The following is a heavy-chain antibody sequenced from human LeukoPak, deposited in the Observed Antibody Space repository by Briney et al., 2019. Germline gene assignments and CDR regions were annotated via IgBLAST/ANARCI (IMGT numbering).Heavy chain of an antibody. D-gene: IGHD2-21*01. Sequence: ASVKVSCKASGYTFTGYYMHWVRPAPGQGLEWMGWINPNSGGTNYAQRFQGRVTMTRDTSISTAYMEVSRLRSDDTAVYYCARVGGDNGWFDPWGQGTLVTVSS. CDR3: ARVGGDNGWFDP. CDR2: INPNSGGT. J-gene: IGHJ5*02. V-gene: IGHV1-2*02. CDR1: GYTFTGYY.